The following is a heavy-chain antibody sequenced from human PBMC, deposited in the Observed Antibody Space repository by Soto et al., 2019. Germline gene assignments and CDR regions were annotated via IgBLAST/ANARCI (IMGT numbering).Heavy chain of an antibody. V-gene: IGHV3-30*18. CDR2: ISYDGSNR. CDR1: GFTFSRFG. D-gene: IGHD3-10*01. J-gene: IGHJ6*02. CDR3: AKDLYGSETYTYYCGMDV. Sequence: GGSLRLSSAASGFTFSRFGMHRVRQAPGKGLEWVAVISYDGSNRFYADSVKGRFTISRDNSKNTLYLQMNSLRPEDTAVYYCAKDLYGSETYTYYCGMDVWGQGSTVSISS.